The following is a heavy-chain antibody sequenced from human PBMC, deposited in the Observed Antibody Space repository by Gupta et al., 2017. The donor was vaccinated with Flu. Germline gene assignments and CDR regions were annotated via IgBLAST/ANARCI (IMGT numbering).Heavy chain of an antibody. Sequence: QVQVVQSVSAVKEPGASVNISCKTSGYTFVSYNFAWVRQAPGQGLEWIGWISAYNCHSNSAQSFQDRITMTTDSSTNTAHMELRRLTPDDTAVYFCARDRGLAEAGFDYWGHGTPVIVSS. CDR1: GYTFVSYN. J-gene: IGHJ4*01. CDR2: ISAYNCHS. CDR3: ARDRGLAEAGFDY. V-gene: IGHV1-18*01. D-gene: IGHD6-19*01.